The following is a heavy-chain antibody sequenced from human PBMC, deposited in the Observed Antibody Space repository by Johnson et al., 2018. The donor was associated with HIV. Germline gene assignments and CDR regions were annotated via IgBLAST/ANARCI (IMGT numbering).Heavy chain of an antibody. J-gene: IGHJ3*02. V-gene: IGHV3-20*01. CDR1: GFTFDDYG. CDR2: INWNGGNT. CDR3: GREGAWEVRPGAFDI. D-gene: IGHD1-26*01. Sequence: VQLVESGGGVVRPGGSLRLSCAASGFTFDDYGMSWVRQAPGKGLEWVSGINWNGGNTGYVDSVKGRFTISRDNAKNSLYLQMNSLRAEDTAWYDCGREGAWEVRPGAFDIWGQGTMVTVSS.